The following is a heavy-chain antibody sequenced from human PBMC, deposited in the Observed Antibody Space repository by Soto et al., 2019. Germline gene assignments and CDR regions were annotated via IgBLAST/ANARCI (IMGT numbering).Heavy chain of an antibody. CDR3: ARVVIAAWDYFDY. J-gene: IGHJ4*02. D-gene: IGHD6-13*01. CDR1: GGSISSGDYY. Sequence: SETLSLTCTVSGGSISSGDYYWSWIRRPPGKGLEWIGYIYYSGSTYYNPSLKSRVTISVDTSKNQFSLKLSSVTAADTAVYYCARVVIAAWDYFDYWGQGTLVTVSS. V-gene: IGHV4-30-4*01. CDR2: IYYSGST.